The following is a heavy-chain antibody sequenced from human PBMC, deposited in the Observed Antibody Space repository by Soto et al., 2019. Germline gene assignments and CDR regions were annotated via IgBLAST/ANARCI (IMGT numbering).Heavy chain of an antibody. J-gene: IGHJ5*02. CDR1: GYTFSSYA. D-gene: IGHD1-1*01. CDR2: ISGSGGST. Sequence: AQLWESGGGLVQPGGSLRLSCAASGYTFSSYAMNWVRQAPGKGLEWVSGISGSGGSTHYGDSVKGRFTISRDNSKNTLYLQMNSLRVEDTAVYYCAGGTAAGTWGQGTLVTVSS. V-gene: IGHV3-23*01. CDR3: AGGTAAGT.